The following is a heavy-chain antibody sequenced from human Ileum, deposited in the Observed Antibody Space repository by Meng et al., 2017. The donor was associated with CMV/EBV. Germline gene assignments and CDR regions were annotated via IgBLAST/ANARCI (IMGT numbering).Heavy chain of an antibody. D-gene: IGHD3-22*01. V-gene: IGHV3-7*03. CDR3: ARAGVIVSTTPHYYGMDV. Sequence: SWAASGFMFSSFWMTWVRQAPGKGLEWVATIKQPGTEKYYVDSVKGRFTISRDNAKKQVFLEMNSLRAEDTAVYYCARAGVIVSTTPHYYGMDVWGQGIAVTVSS. J-gene: IGHJ6*02. CDR2: IKQPGTEK. CDR1: GFMFSSFW.